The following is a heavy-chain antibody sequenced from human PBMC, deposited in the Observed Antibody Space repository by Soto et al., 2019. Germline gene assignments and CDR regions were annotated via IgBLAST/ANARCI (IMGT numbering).Heavy chain of an antibody. CDR1: CGSFIGYY. V-gene: IGHV4-34*01. CDR2: INHSGST. CDR3: ARRHCTNGVCPFYYYYGMDV. J-gene: IGHJ6*02. Sequence: SETLSLTCAFYCGSFIGYYWSWIRQPPGKGLEWIGEINHSGSTNYNPSLKSRVTISVDTSKNQFSLKLSSVTAADTAVYYCARRHCTNGVCPFYYYYGMDVWGQGTTVTVSS. D-gene: IGHD2-8*01.